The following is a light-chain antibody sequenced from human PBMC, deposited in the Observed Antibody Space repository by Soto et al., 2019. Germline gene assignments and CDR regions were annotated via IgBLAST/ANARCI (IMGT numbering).Light chain of an antibody. V-gene: IGKV3-11*01. Sequence: EIVWTQSPATLSSFPGDRVTLSCRASQYINTRLAWYQHRPGQAPRLLIYQTSIRAAGIPARFSASGSGTDFTLTISDLQPEDFALYYCHQRQSWPRTFGQGTKVDIK. CDR3: HQRQSWPRT. CDR1: QYINTR. CDR2: QTS. J-gene: IGKJ1*01.